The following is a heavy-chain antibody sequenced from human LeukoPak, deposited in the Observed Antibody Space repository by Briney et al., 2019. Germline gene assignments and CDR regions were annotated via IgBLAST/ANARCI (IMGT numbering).Heavy chain of an antibody. CDR1: GASISSYY. CDR3: ARSQASGTYSGGY. Sequence: PSETLSLTCSVSGASISSYYWSWIRQPPGKGLEWIGYIYNGGSTYHNPPLKSRVTISMDTSKNQFYLKLTSVTAADTAVYYCARSQASGTYSGGYWGQGTLVTVSS. CDR2: IYNGGST. D-gene: IGHD3-10*01. J-gene: IGHJ4*02. V-gene: IGHV4-59*08.